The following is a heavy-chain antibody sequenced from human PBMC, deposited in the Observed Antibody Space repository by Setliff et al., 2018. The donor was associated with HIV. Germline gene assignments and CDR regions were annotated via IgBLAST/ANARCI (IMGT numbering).Heavy chain of an antibody. CDR3: VGSSGWYIHFDY. CDR2: ISTYGGST. Sequence: RASVKVSCKASGSTSSTDAISWVRQAPGQGLEWMGWISTYGGSTNYAQKFQGRVTITADKSTSTAYMELSSLRSEDTAVYYCVGSSGWYIHFDYWGQGTLVTVSS. D-gene: IGHD6-19*01. V-gene: IGHV1-18*01. CDR1: GSTSSTDA. J-gene: IGHJ4*02.